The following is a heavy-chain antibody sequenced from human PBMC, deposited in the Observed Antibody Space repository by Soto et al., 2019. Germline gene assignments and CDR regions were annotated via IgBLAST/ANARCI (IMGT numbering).Heavy chain of an antibody. CDR1: GCTFSSSSHY. CDR2: IYYDGRT. D-gene: IGHD2-8*01. V-gene: IGHV4-39*01. J-gene: IGHJ4*01. Sequence: SETLSLTCTVSGCTFSSSSHYWVWIRQPPGKGLEWVGSIYYDGRTYYNASLKRRVTISVDTSKNQFSLKVNSVTVADTAVYYCARRSHTNWPAYWGHGTQVTVSS. CDR3: ARRSHTNWPAY.